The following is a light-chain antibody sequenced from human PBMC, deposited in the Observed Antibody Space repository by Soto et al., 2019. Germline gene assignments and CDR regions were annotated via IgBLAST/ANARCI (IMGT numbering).Light chain of an antibody. J-gene: IGKJ1*01. CDR2: EAS. CDR3: QKYNGTPRT. CDR1: QDISGH. Sequence: DIQVTQSPSSLSASVGDRVTITCRASQDISGHLAWYQQKPGKVPKLLIYEASTLQSRVPSRFSASGSGTGFTLTISSLQPEDVATYYCQKYNGTPRTFGQGTKVELK. V-gene: IGKV1-27*01.